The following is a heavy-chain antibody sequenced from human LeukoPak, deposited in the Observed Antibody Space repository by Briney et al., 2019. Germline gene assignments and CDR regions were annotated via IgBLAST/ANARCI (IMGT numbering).Heavy chain of an antibody. CDR3: ARQLYYYYGMDV. J-gene: IGHJ6*02. CDR1: GGSISSYY. CDR2: IYYSGST. V-gene: IGHV4-59*08. Sequence: KTSETLSLTCTVSGGSISSYYWSWIRQPPGKGLEWIGYIYYSGSTNYNPSLKSRVTISVDTSKNQFSLKLSSVTAADTAVYYCARQLYYYYGMDVWGQGTTVTVSS.